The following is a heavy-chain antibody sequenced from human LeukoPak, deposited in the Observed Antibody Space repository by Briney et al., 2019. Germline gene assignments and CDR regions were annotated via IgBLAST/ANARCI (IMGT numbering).Heavy chain of an antibody. CDR3: ARALGWTIAAAGPYYFDY. D-gene: IGHD6-13*01. J-gene: IGHJ4*02. Sequence: KPSETLSLTCAVYGGSFSGYYWSWIRQPPGKGLEWIGEINHSGSTNYNPSLKSRVTISVDTSKNQFSLKLSSVTAADTAVYYCARALGWTIAAAGPYYFDYWGQGTLVTVSS. V-gene: IGHV4-34*01. CDR2: INHSGST. CDR1: GGSFSGYY.